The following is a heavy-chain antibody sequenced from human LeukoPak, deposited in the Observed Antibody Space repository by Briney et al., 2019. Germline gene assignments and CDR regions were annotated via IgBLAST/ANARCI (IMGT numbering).Heavy chain of an antibody. J-gene: IGHJ2*01. CDR1: GFTFSSYS. V-gene: IGHV3-21*01. CDR3: ARGQESMGIAATPYWYFDL. CDR2: ISSSSSYI. Sequence: PGGSLRLSCAASGFTFSSYSMNWVRQAPGKGLEWVSSISSSSSYIYYADSVKGRFTISRDNAKNSLYLQMNSLRAEDTAVYYCARGQESMGIAATPYWYFDLWGRGTLVTVSS. D-gene: IGHD5-12*01.